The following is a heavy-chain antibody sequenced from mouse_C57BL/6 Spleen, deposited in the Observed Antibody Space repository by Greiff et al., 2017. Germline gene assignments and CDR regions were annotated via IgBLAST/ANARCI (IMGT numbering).Heavy chain of an antibody. J-gene: IGHJ1*03. CDR1: GYAFSSSW. D-gene: IGHD2-1*01. V-gene: IGHV1-82*01. CDR2: IYPGDGDT. CDR3: ARHYGNSYFDV. Sequence: QVQLQPSGPELVKPGASVKISCKASGYAFSSSWMNWVKQRPGKGLEWIGRIYPGDGDTNYNGKFKGKATLTADKSSSTAYMQLSSLTSEDSAVYFCARHYGNSYFDVWGTGTTVTVSS.